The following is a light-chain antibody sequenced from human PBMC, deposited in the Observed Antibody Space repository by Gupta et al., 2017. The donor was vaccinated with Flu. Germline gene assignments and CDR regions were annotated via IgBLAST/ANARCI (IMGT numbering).Light chain of an antibody. CDR2: KTS. V-gene: IGKV1-5*03. CDR3: QQCNTYS. CDR1: QNINTW. Sequence: DIQMTQSPSTLSVSVGDRVTITCRASQNINTWLPWYQQKPRGAPKLLIYKTSSLETGVPSRFSGHGDGTEFPLTISSLHPDDFATYYCQQCNTYSFGQGTKVE. J-gene: IGKJ1*01.